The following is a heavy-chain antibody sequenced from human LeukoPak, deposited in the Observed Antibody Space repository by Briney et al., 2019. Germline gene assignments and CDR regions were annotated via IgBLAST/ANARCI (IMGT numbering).Heavy chain of an antibody. CDR2: INHSGTI. V-gene: IGHV4-34*01. D-gene: IGHD7-27*01. CDR3: AKGVWAPRFDS. J-gene: IGHJ5*01. Sequence: SETLSLTCAVYGASFSYDYWSWIRQAPGKGLEWIGEINHSGTITYNPSLKSRVTISAEKSKSQFSLRLTSVTAADTAVYYCAKGVWAPRFDSWDHGTLVTVSS. CDR1: GASFSYDY.